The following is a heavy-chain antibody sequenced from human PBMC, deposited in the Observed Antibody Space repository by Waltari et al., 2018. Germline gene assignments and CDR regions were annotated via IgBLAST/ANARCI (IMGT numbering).Heavy chain of an antibody. CDR2: INHSGST. CDR1: GGSFSGYY. CDR3: ARKVYWYFDL. J-gene: IGHJ2*01. V-gene: IGHV4-34*01. Sequence: QVQLQQWGAGLLKPSETLSLTCAVYGGSFSGYYWSWIRQPPGKGLEWIGEINHSGSTNYNPSLKSRVTISVDTSKNQFSLKLSSVTAADTAVYYCARKVYWYFDLWGRGTLVTVSS.